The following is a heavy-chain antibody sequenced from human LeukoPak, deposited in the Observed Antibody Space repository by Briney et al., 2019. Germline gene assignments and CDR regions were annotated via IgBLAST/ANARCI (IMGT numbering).Heavy chain of an antibody. D-gene: IGHD5-24*01. Sequence: PGGSLRLSCVASGFTFKTYHMNWVRQAPGKGLEWLSGITSGGSVIYYADSVKGRFTISRDDAMNSVFLQMSGLTVDDTAAYYCARLEDGYRQIDYWGQGTLVTVSS. CDR3: ARLEDGYRQIDY. CDR2: ITSGGSVI. V-gene: IGHV3-48*03. CDR1: GFTFKTYH. J-gene: IGHJ4*02.